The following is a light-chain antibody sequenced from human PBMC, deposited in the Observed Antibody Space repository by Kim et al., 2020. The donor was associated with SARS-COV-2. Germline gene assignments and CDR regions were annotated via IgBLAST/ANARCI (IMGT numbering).Light chain of an antibody. CDR1: SGSIDDNY. Sequence: GKTVTISCNRSSGSIDDNYVQWYQPRPGGVPTAVIYEDDQRPSGVSDRFSGSIDNSSNSASLTISGLRTEDEADYYCQSYNRDNVLFGGGTQLTVL. V-gene: IGLV6-57*03. CDR2: EDD. J-gene: IGLJ2*01. CDR3: QSYNRDNVL.